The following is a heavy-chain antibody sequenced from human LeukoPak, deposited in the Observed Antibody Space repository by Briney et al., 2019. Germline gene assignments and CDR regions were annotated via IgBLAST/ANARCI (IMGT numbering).Heavy chain of an antibody. CDR2: IYSGGST. D-gene: IGHD3-16*01. CDR3: ARDNSWGYPYYYGMDV. J-gene: IGHJ6*02. CDR1: GFVFSSYA. V-gene: IGHV3-53*01. Sequence: GGSLRLSCAASGFVFSSYAMNWVRQAPGKGLEWVSVIYSGGSTYYADSVKGRFTISRDNSKNTLYLQMNSLRAEDTAVYYCARDNSWGYPYYYGMDVWGQGTTVTVSS.